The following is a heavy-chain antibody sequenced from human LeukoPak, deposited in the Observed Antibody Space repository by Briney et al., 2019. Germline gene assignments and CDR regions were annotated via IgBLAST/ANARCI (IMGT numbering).Heavy chain of an antibody. J-gene: IGHJ5*02. CDR3: ARGGYSSGWYYNWFDP. Sequence: SETLSLTCTVSGGSISSYYWSWIRQPPGKGLEWIGYIYYSGSTNYNPSLKSRVTISVDTSKNQFSLKLSSVTAADTAVYYCARGGYSSGWYYNWFDPWGQGTLVTVSS. CDR1: GGSISSYY. V-gene: IGHV4-59*01. D-gene: IGHD6-19*01. CDR2: IYYSGST.